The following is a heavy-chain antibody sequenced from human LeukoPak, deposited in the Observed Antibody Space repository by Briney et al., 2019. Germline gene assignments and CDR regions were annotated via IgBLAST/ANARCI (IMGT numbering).Heavy chain of an antibody. D-gene: IGHD3-22*01. CDR2: ISNSGSTI. CDR1: GFTFSDYY. CDR3: ARGTYYYDSSGYYYIDH. V-gene: IGHV3-11*01. Sequence: GGSLRLSCAASGFTFSDYYMTWIRQAPGKGLEWISYISNSGSTIYYADSVKGRFTISRDNAKNSLYLQMNSLRAEDTAVYYCARGTYYYDSSGYYYIDHWGQGTLVTVSS. J-gene: IGHJ4*02.